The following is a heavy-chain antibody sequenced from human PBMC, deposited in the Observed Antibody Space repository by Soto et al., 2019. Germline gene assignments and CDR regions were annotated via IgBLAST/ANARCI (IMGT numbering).Heavy chain of an antibody. Sequence: EVQLVESGGGSVQPGGSLRLSCAASGFTFSSYEMIWFRQAPGNGLEWVSDISGSGYTSVGGPSIHYAHSVKGRFTISRNNAKYSLYRQINSLRVEDTAVYYCARVSQSFIEYFQRWGQGTLVTVSS. V-gene: IGHV3-48*03. D-gene: IGHD3-16*02. CDR3: ARVSQSFIEYFQR. CDR2: ISGSGYTSVGGPSI. J-gene: IGHJ1*01. CDR1: GFTFSSYE.